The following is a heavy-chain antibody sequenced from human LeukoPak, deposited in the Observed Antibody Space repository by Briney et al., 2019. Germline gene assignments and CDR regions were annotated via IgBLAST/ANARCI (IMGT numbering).Heavy chain of an antibody. D-gene: IGHD3-22*01. CDR3: ARDSFRYDSSGYYATVRYYYYGMDV. CDR1: GFTFSSYW. CDR2: IKQDGSEK. V-gene: IGHV3-7*01. Sequence: QPGGSLRLSCAASGFTFSSYWMSWVRQAPGKGLEWVANIKQDGSEKYYVDSVKGRFTISRDNAKNSLYLQMNSLRAEDTAVYYCARDSFRYDSSGYYATVRYYYYGMDVWGQGTTVTVSS. J-gene: IGHJ6*02.